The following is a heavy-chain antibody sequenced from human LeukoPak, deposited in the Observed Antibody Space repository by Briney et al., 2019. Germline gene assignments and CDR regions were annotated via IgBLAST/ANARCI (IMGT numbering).Heavy chain of an antibody. V-gene: IGHV1-24*01. J-gene: IGHJ6*02. CDR2: FDPEDGET. Sequence: ASVKVSCKVSGYTLTELSMHWVRQAPGKGREWMGGFDPEDGETIYAQKFQGRVTMTEDTSTGTAYMELSTLRSQDTAAYYCATDLGGVIVGPRSYYSGMDVWGQGTTVTVSS. CDR1: GYTLTELS. CDR3: ATDLGGVIVGPRSYYSGMDV. D-gene: IGHD2-21*01.